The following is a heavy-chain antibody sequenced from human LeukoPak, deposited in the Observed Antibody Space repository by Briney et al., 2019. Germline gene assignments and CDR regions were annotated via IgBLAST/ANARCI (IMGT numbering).Heavy chain of an antibody. Sequence: GGSLRLSCAGSGFTFSRYTFNWVRQAPGKGLEWVAVISYDGSNKYYADSVKGRFTISRDNSKNTLYLQMNSLRAEDTAVYYCAKLAVGIAAAGGDYWGQGTLVTVSS. CDR2: ISYDGSNK. V-gene: IGHV3-30*18. CDR1: GFTFSRYT. CDR3: AKLAVGIAAAGGDY. D-gene: IGHD6-13*01. J-gene: IGHJ4*02.